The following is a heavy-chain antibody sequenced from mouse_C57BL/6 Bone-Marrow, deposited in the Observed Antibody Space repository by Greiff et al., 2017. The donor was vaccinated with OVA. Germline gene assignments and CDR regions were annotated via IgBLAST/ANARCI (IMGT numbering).Heavy chain of an antibody. CDR3: TGGSWGY. CDR2: IDPENGDT. V-gene: IGHV14-4*01. Sequence: VQLQQSGAELVRPGASVKLSCTASGFNIKDDYMHWVKQRPEQGLDWIGWIDPENGDTEYASKFQGKATITEDTSSNTAYLQLSSLTSEDTAVYYCTGGSWGYWGQGTTLTVSS. D-gene: IGHD1-1*01. CDR1: GFNIKDDY. J-gene: IGHJ2*01.